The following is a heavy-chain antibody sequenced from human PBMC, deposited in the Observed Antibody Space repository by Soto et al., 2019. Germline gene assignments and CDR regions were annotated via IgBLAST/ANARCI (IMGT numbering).Heavy chain of an antibody. V-gene: IGHV3-30*18. CDR1: GFTFSSYG. D-gene: IGHD1-1*01. CDR2: ISYDGSNK. CDR3: AKDQAPTSPYYFDY. Sequence: GGSLRLSCAASGFTFSSYGMHWVRQAPGKGLEWVAVISYDGSNKYYADSVKGRLTISRDNSKNTLYLQMNSLRAEDTAVYYCAKDQAPTSPYYFDYWGQGTLVTVSS. J-gene: IGHJ4*02.